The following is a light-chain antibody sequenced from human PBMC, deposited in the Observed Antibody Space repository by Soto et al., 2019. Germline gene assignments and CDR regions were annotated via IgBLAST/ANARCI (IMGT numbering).Light chain of an antibody. CDR1: HDISKQ. CDR2: DAS. V-gene: IGKV1-33*01. J-gene: IGKJ2*01. CDR3: QRYAI. Sequence: DTPLTQSPPSLSASVGDRVTITCQASHDISKQLNWYQQKPGSAPKLLIFDASNVETGVRSRFSGSGSGTDFSFILSSLQPEDVATYYCQRYAIFGQGTMLEIK.